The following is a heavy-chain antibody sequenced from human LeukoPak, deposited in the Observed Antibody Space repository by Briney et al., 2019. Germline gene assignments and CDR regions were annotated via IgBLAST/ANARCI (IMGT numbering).Heavy chain of an antibody. J-gene: IGHJ6*04. V-gene: IGHV1-18*04. CDR2: ISAYNGNT. CDR3: ARAGVCSSTSCYADLYYYYYGMGV. CDR1: GYTFTSYG. Sequence: ASVKVSCKASGYTFTSYGISWVRQAPGQGLEWMGWISAYNGNTNYAQKLQGRVTMTTDTSTSTAYMELRSLRSDDTAVYYCARAGVCSSTSCYADLYYYYYGMGVWGKGTTVTVSS. D-gene: IGHD2-2*01.